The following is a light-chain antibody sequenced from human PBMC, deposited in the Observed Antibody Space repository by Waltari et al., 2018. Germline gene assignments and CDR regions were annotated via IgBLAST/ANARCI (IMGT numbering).Light chain of an antibody. CDR3: XQYDNLPRT. V-gene: IGKV1-33*01. CDR1: QDISNY. J-gene: IGKJ1*01. CDR2: DAS. Sequence: DIQMTQSXXSLSASVGDRVTITCQASQDISNYLNWYQQKPGKAPKLLIYDASNLETGVPSRFSGSGSGTDFTFTIXXLQPEDIXTYYCXQYDNLPRTXGXGTKVXIK.